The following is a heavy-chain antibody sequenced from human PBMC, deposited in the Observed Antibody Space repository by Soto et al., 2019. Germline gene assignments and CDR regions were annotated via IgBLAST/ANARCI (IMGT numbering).Heavy chain of an antibody. Sequence: GGSLRLSCAASGFIFTDYAMTWVRQAPGKGLEWVSAISGSGGSTYYADSVKGRFTISRDNSKNSLYLQMNSLRAGDTAVYYCARGNYGSGSYYRLNYYYYGMDVWGQGTTVTVSS. J-gene: IGHJ6*02. CDR1: GFIFTDYA. D-gene: IGHD3-10*01. V-gene: IGHV3-23*01. CDR2: ISGSGGST. CDR3: ARGNYGSGSYYRLNYYYYGMDV.